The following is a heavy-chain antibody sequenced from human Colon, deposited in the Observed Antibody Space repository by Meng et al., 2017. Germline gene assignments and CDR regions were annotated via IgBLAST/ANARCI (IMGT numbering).Heavy chain of an antibody. V-gene: IGHV4-30-2*06. J-gene: IGHJ4*02. D-gene: IGHD3-16*01. Sequence: QLQLQESGSRLVKSPQTLSLTFAVSGDSVTTTLSSWSWIRQSPGKGLEWIGNIYDNGYTYYSPSLRSRVTISVDRSNNQFSLNLNSVTDADTAVYFCARGYRGSTYFAYWGQGILVTVSS. CDR1: GDSVTTTLSS. CDR2: IYDNGYT. CDR3: ARGYRGSTYFAY.